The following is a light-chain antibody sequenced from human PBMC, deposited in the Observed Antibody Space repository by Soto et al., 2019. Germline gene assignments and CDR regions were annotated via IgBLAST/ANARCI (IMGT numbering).Light chain of an antibody. CDR1: QSISSW. CDR2: KAS. CDR3: QQYNSYPYT. Sequence: DIQMTQSPSTLSASVGDRVTITCRASQSISSWLAWYQQKPGKAPKLLIYKASSLESGVPSRFSGSGSGTEFTLTISSRQPDDFATSYCQQYNSYPYTFGQGTKLEIK. J-gene: IGKJ2*01. V-gene: IGKV1-5*03.